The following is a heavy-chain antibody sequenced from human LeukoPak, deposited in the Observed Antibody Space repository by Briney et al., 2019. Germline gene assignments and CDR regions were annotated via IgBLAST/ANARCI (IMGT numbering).Heavy chain of an antibody. CDR2: ISGSGGST. D-gene: IGHD1-7*01. V-gene: IGHV3-23*01. CDR3: ARGRARSWNYGGVLREFDP. CDR1: GFTFSSYA. Sequence: GGSLRLSCAASGFTFSSYAMSWVRQAPGKGLEWVSAISGSGGSTYYADSVKGRFTISRDNSKNTLYLQMNSLRAEDTAVYYCARGRARSWNYGGVLREFDPWGQGTLVTVSS. J-gene: IGHJ5*02.